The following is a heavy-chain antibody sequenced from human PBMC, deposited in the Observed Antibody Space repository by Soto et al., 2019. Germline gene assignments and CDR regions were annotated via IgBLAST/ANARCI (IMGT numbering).Heavy chain of an antibody. CDR1: GFSLSTSGMC. CDR2: IDWDDDK. V-gene: IGHV2-70*11. D-gene: IGHD6-19*01. Sequence: QSGPTLVNPTQTLTLTCTFSGFSLSTSGMCVSWIRQPPGKALEWLARIDWDDDKYYSTSLKTRLTISKDTSKNQVVLTMTNMDPVDTATYYCARIRSSGWYNDYWGQGTLVTVSS. J-gene: IGHJ4*02. CDR3: ARIRSSGWYNDY.